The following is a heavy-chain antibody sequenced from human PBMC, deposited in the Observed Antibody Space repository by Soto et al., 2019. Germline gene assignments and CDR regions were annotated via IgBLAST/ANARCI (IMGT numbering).Heavy chain of an antibody. J-gene: IGHJ4*02. CDR1: GGSISRGGYS. CDR2: IYHSGST. D-gene: IGHD4-4*01. Sequence: SETLSLTCAVSGGSISRGGYSWSWIRQPPGKGLEWIGYIYHSGSTYYNPSLKSRVTISVDRSKNQFSLKLSSVTAADTAVYYCARGRVTRPYYFDYWGQGTLVTVSS. V-gene: IGHV4-30-2*01. CDR3: ARGRVTRPYYFDY.